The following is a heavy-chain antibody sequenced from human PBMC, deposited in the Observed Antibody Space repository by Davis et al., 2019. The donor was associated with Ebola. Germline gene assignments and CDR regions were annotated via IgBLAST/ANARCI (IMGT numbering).Heavy chain of an antibody. V-gene: IGHV3-7*03. CDR1: GFTFSSYW. Sequence: GESLKISCAASGFTFSSYWMSWVRQAPGKGLEWVANIKQDGSEKYYVDSVKGRFTISRDNAKNSQYLQMNSLRAEDTAVYYCASSVYDILTGYYGYWGQGTLVTVSS. J-gene: IGHJ4*02. CDR3: ASSVYDILTGYYGY. CDR2: IKQDGSEK. D-gene: IGHD3-9*01.